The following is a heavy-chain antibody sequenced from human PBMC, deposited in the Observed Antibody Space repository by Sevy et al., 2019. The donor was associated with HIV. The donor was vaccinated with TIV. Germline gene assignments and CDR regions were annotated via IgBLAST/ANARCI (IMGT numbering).Heavy chain of an antibody. Sequence: ASVKVSCKASGGTFSSYAISWVRQAPGQGLEWMGGIIPIFGTANYAQKFQGRVTITADESTSTAYMELSSLRSEDMAVYYCARDEILEWLVTRHYYYYGMDVWGQGTTVTVSS. V-gene: IGHV1-69*13. CDR2: IIPIFGTA. CDR3: ARDEILEWLVTRHYYYYGMDV. CDR1: GGTFSSYA. J-gene: IGHJ6*02. D-gene: IGHD3-3*01.